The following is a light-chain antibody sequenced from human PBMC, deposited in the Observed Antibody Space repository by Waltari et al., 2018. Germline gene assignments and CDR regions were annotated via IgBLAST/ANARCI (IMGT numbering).Light chain of an antibody. CDR2: GAS. CDR1: QSVSSN. CDR3: QQYNNWPPA. Sequence: EMVMTQSPNTLSVSPGERATLSGRASQSVSSNLAWYQQKPGQAPRVLIYGASTRATGIPARFSGSGSGTEFTLTISSLQSEDFAVYYCQQYNNWPPAFGGGTKVEIK. J-gene: IGKJ4*01. V-gene: IGKV3-15*01.